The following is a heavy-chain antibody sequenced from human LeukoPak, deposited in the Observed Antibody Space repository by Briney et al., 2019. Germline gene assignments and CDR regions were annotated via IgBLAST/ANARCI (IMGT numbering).Heavy chain of an antibody. Sequence: TSETLSLTCAVSGXAISGYYWSWIRQPAGKGLEWLGRVYSSGSTKYNPSLESRVTMSVDTSKNQFSLKLNFVTAADTAVYYCARVGSGYDFFDYWGQGTLVTVSS. V-gene: IGHV4-4*07. CDR1: GXAISGYY. J-gene: IGHJ4*02. D-gene: IGHD3/OR15-3a*01. CDR2: VYSSGST. CDR3: ARVGSGYDFFDY.